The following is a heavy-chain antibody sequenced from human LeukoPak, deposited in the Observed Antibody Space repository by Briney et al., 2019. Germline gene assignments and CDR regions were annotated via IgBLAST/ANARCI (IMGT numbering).Heavy chain of an antibody. CDR1: GGSISSYY. Sequence: SETLSLTCTVSGGSISSYYWSWIRQPPGKGLEWIGYIYYSGSTNYNPSLKSRVTISVDTSKNQFSLKLSSVTAADTAVYYCARESKYYYYDSSGYSTKGYFDYWGQGTPVTVSS. CDR2: IYYSGST. CDR3: ARESKYYYYDSSGYSTKGYFDY. D-gene: IGHD3-22*01. V-gene: IGHV4-59*01. J-gene: IGHJ4*02.